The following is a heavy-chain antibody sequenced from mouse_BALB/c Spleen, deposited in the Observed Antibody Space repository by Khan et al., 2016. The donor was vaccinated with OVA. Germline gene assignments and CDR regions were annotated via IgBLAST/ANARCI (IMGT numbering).Heavy chain of an antibody. CDR1: GYAFTHYL. CDR3: ARDDYDNFLYFDY. Sequence: VQLVESGGEVIRPGTSVKVSCKASGYAFTHYLIEWVKQRPGQGLEWIGVINPGSGSTNYNEKFKGKAILTADKSSSTAYMQLGSLTSDDSAVYFCARDDYDNFLYFDYWGQGTTLTVSS. D-gene: IGHD2-1*01. CDR2: INPGSGST. V-gene: IGHV1-54*01. J-gene: IGHJ2*01.